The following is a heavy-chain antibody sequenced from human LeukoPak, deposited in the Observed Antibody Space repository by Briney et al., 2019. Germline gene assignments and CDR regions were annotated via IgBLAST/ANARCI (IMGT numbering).Heavy chain of an antibody. Sequence: SETLSLTCTVSGGSISSSSYYWGWIRQPPGKGQEWIGSIYYSGSTYYNPSLKSRVTISVDTSKNQFSLKLSSVTAADTAVYYCARHGASITIFGVVITEFDYWGQGTLVTVSS. CDR3: ARHGASITIFGVVITEFDY. CDR1: GGSISSSSYY. J-gene: IGHJ4*02. D-gene: IGHD3-3*01. CDR2: IYYSGST. V-gene: IGHV4-39*01.